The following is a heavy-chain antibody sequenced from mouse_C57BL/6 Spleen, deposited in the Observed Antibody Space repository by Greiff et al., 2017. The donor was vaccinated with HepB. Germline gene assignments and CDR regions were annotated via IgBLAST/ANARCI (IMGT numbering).Heavy chain of an antibody. J-gene: IGHJ2*01. Sequence: VQLQQSGPELVKPGASVKISCKASGYAFSSSWMNWVKQRPGKGLEWIGRIYPGDGDTNYNGKFKGKATLTADKSSSTAYMQLSSLTSEDSAVYFCARQDYGSALGYWGQGTTLTVSS. CDR3: ARQDYGSALGY. CDR2: IYPGDGDT. V-gene: IGHV1-82*01. CDR1: GYAFSSSW. D-gene: IGHD1-1*01.